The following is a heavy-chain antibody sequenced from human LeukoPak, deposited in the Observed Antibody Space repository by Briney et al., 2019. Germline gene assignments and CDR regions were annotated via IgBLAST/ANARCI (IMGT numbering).Heavy chain of an antibody. CDR1: GGSISSYY. J-gene: IGHJ1*01. CDR2: IYYSGST. CDR3: ASTLSPYYDILTGYFFQH. D-gene: IGHD3-9*01. Sequence: PSETLSLTCTVSGGSISSYYWSWIRQPPGKGLEWIGYIYYSGSTNYNPSLKSRVTISVDTSKTQFSLKLSSVTAADTAVYYCASTLSPYYDILTGYFFQHWGQGTLVTVSS. V-gene: IGHV4-59*08.